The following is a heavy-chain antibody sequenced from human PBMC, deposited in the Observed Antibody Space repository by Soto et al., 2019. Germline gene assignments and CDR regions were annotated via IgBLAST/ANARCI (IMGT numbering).Heavy chain of an antibody. CDR1: GFTFSSYG. J-gene: IGHJ4*02. CDR3: AKGSAAAGIFRGWGPDYFDY. D-gene: IGHD6-13*01. CDR2: ISYDGSNK. V-gene: IGHV3-30*18. Sequence: GGSLRLSCAASGFTFSSYGMHWVRQAPGKGLEWVAVISYDGSNKYYADSVKGRFTISRDNSKNTLYLQMNSLRAEDTAVYYCAKGSAAAGIFRGWGPDYFDYWGQGTLVTVSS.